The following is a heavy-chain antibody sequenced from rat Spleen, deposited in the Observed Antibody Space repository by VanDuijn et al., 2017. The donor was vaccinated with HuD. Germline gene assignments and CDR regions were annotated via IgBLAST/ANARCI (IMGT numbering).Heavy chain of an antibody. J-gene: IGHJ2*01. CDR1: GFTFSNYY. CDR3: TRDSSRYYFDY. Sequence: EVQLVEFGGGLVQPGRSLKLSCAASGFTFSNYYMAWVRQAPTKGLEWVASLTHSGGSTYYRDSVKGRFTISKDNAKSTLNLQMDSLRSEDPATYYCTRDSSRYYFDYWGQGVMVTVSS. D-gene: IGHD1-2*01. CDR2: LTHSGGST. V-gene: IGHV5S23*01.